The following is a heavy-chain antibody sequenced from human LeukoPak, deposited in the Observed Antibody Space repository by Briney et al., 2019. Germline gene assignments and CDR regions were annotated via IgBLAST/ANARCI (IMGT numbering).Heavy chain of an antibody. D-gene: IGHD6-13*01. CDR1: GGSISSYY. CDR3: ARENSSRGRMFDY. CDR2: IYYSGST. J-gene: IGHJ4*02. Sequence: SETLSLTCTVSGGSISSYYWSWIRQPPGKGLEWIGYIYYSGSTNYNPSLKSRVTISVDTSKNQFSLKLSSVTAADTAVYYCARENSSRGRMFDYWGQGTLVTVSS. V-gene: IGHV4-59*01.